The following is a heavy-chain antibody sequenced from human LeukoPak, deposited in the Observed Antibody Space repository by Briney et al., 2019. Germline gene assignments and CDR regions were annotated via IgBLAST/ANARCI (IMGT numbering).Heavy chain of an antibody. J-gene: IGHJ5*02. Sequence: ASVKVSCKASGGTFISYAISWVRQAPGQGLEWMGGIVPIFGTANYAQKFQGRVTITADESTSTAYMELSSLRSEDTAVYYCARDRSLAAAGFNWFDPWGQGTLVTVSS. D-gene: IGHD6-13*01. CDR3: ARDRSLAAAGFNWFDP. V-gene: IGHV1-69*13. CDR1: GGTFISYA. CDR2: IVPIFGTA.